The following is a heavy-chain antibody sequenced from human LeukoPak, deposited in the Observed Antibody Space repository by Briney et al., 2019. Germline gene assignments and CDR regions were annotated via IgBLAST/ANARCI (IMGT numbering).Heavy chain of an antibody. CDR3: ARDAHDCSSTSCYGEGFDY. V-gene: IGHV3-30*03. Sequence: GGSLRLSCAASGFTFSSYGMSWVRQAPGKGLEWVAVISYDGSNKYYADSVKGRFTISRDNSKNTLYLQMNSLRAEDTAVYYCARDAHDCSSTSCYGEGFDYWGQGTLVTVSS. CDR2: ISYDGSNK. D-gene: IGHD2-2*01. J-gene: IGHJ4*02. CDR1: GFTFSSYG.